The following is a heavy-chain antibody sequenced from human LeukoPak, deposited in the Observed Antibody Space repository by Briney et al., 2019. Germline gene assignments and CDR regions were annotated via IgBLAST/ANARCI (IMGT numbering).Heavy chain of an antibody. D-gene: IGHD3-22*01. CDR1: GYTFTSYG. V-gene: IGHV1-18*01. CDR3: ARDELGYYYDPKDAFDI. J-gene: IGHJ3*02. CDR2: ISAYNGNT. Sequence: ASVKVSCKASGYTFTSYGISWVRQAPGQGLEWMGWISAYNGNTNYAQKLQGRVTMTTDTSTSTAYMELRSLRSDDTAVYYCARDELGYYYDPKDAFDIWGQGTMVTVSS.